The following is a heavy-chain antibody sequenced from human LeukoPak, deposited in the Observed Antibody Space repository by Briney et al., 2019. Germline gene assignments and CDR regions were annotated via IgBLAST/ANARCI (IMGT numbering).Heavy chain of an antibody. J-gene: IGHJ3*02. D-gene: IGHD3-22*01. Sequence: PSETLSLTCSVSGGSISSSNYYWGWIRQSPGKGLEWIGSVHYSGSSYYNPSLKSRVTIFVDTPKNQLSLKLSSVTAADTALYFGIVIVPDDAFDIWGQGTMVTVSS. V-gene: IGHV4-39*01. CDR2: VHYSGSS. CDR1: GGSISSSNYY. CDR3: IVIVPDDAFDI.